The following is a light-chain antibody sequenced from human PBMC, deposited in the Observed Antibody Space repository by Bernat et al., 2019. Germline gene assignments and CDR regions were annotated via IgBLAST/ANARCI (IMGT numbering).Light chain of an antibody. Sequence: DIQLTQSPSFLSASVGDRVTITCRASQVIGTYLAWYHKKPGKAPQLLIYGASTLQSGVPSRFSGSGSGTEFTLTISSLQPEDSATYYCQQLDNFPITFGQGTRLEIK. CDR1: QVIGTY. J-gene: IGKJ5*01. V-gene: IGKV1-9*01. CDR3: QQLDNFPIT. CDR2: GAS.